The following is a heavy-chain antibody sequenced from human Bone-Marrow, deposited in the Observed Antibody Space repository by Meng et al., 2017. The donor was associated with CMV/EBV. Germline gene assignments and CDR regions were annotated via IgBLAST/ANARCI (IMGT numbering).Heavy chain of an antibody. CDR3: AKALRYCISTTCYSPFDY. CDR1: GFTFSSYA. J-gene: IGHJ4*02. CDR2: ISGSGGGT. Sequence: GGSLRLSCAASGFTFSSYAMSWVRQAPGKGLEWVSAISGSGGGTYYADSVKGRFTISRDNSKNTLYLQMNSLRAEDTALYYCAKALRYCISTTCYSPFDYWGQGPLVTVSS. V-gene: IGHV3-23*01. D-gene: IGHD2-2*01.